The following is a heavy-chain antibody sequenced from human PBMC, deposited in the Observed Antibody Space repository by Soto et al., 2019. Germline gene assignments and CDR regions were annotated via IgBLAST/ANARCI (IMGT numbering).Heavy chain of an antibody. D-gene: IGHD5-12*01. Sequence: PGGSLRLSCAASGFTFSSYAMSWVRQAPGKGLEWVSAISGSGGSTYYADSVKGRFTISRDNSKNTLYLQMNSLRAEDTAVYYCAKDAGWLPDLAATCLNYWGQGTLVTVSS. J-gene: IGHJ4*02. V-gene: IGHV3-23*01. CDR3: AKDAGWLPDLAATCLNY. CDR1: GFTFSSYA. CDR2: ISGSGGST.